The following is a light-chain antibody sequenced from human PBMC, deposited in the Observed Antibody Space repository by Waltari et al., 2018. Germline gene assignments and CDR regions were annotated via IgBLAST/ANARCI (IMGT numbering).Light chain of an antibody. CDR1: TSNIGSHY. V-gene: IGLV1-47*01. Sequence: QSVLTQPPSTSGTPGQRVTISCSGSTSNIGSHYVYWYQQLPGAAPKLLVYRNKPRPAVRLDRVSGSKSAASSSLAISGLRSEDEAYYFCAVWDHSLSSWVFGGGTKLTVL. CDR3: AVWDHSLSSWV. CDR2: RNK. J-gene: IGLJ3*02.